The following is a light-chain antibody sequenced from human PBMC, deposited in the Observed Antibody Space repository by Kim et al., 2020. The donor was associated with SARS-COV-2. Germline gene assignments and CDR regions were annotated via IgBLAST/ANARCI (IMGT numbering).Light chain of an antibody. J-gene: IGLJ3*02. Sequence: QPVLTQSPSASASLGASVKLTCTLSSGHSSYAIAWHQQQPEKGPRYLMKLNSDDSHSKGDGIPDRFSGSSSGAERYLTISSLQSEDEADYYCQTWGTGMVFGGGTQLTVL. CDR1: SGHSSYA. V-gene: IGLV4-69*01. CDR3: QTWGTGMV. CDR2: LNSDDSH.